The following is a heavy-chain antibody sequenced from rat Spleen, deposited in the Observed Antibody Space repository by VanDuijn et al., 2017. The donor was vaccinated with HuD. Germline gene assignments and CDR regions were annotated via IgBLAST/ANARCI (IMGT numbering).Heavy chain of an antibody. CDR2: ISYEGSST. J-gene: IGHJ1*01. V-gene: IGHV5-22*01. Sequence: EVQLVESGGGLVQPGRSMKLSCAASGFTFSDYYMAWVRQAPKKGLEWVASISYEGSSTYYGDSVKGRFTISRDNAKSTLYLQMNSLRSEDTATYYWARLRDPYWYFDFWGPGTMVTVSS. CDR3: ARLRDPYWYFDF. CDR1: GFTFSDYY.